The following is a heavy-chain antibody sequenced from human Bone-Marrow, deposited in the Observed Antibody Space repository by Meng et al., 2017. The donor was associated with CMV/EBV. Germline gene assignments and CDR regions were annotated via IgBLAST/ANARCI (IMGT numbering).Heavy chain of an antibody. J-gene: IGHJ6*02. CDR2: MSYDESNK. CDR3: AREWGHDYRLLRREYYYYGMAV. D-gene: IGHD4-11*01. V-gene: IGHV3-30-3*01. Sequence: AMYWVRRATGKGLEWVAVMSYDESNKKYADSVKGRFTISRDNSKNTVYLQMNSLRVEDTAMYYCAREWGHDYRLLRREYYYYGMAVWGQGTTVTVSS. CDR1: A.